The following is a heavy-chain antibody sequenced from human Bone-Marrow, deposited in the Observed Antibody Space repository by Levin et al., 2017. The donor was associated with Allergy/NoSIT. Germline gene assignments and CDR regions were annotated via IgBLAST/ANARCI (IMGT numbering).Heavy chain of an antibody. Sequence: HPGGSLRLSCAASGFNFRSYAMHWVRQTPGKGLEWMAVISDDGKNEYYADSVKGRFTLSRDNSKNTLYLQMNSLRPEDTGVYFCARDPKAFCGNGCSLRFGSGGQGALVTVSS. CDR2: ISDDGKNE. D-gene: IGHD2-21*02. CDR3: ARDPKAFCGNGCSLRFGS. CDR1: GFNFRSYA. V-gene: IGHV3-30*03. J-gene: IGHJ4*02.